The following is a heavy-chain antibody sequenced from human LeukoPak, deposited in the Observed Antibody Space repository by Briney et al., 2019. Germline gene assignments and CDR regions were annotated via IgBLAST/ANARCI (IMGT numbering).Heavy chain of an antibody. CDR1: GFTFSNYS. J-gene: IGHJ1*01. V-gene: IGHV3-48*02. Sequence: GGSLRLSCAAAGFTFSNYSMNWVRQAPGKWLEWVSYISSSENTIYYADSVKGWFTISRDNAKNSLYLQMNSLRDADTAVYYCTRPGRGGGFEWGQGTLVTVSS. D-gene: IGHD5-12*01. CDR2: ISSSENTI. CDR3: TRPGRGGGFE.